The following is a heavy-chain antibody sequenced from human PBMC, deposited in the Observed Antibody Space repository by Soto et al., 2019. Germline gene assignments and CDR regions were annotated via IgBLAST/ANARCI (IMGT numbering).Heavy chain of an antibody. Sequence: GGSLRLSCAASGFSFSSYGMHWVRQAPGKGLEWVAVIWHDGSNRYYADSVKGRFTISRDDSRNTLSLQMNSLRAEDTAVYYCARGSRMGRGSNITGYFDDWGQGTLVTVSS. CDR3: ARGSRMGRGSNITGYFDD. V-gene: IGHV3-33*01. CDR1: GFSFSSYG. D-gene: IGHD3-10*01. J-gene: IGHJ4*02. CDR2: IWHDGSNR.